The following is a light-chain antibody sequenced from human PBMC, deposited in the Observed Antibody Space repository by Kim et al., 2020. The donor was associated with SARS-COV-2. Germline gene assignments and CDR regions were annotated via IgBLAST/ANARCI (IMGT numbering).Light chain of an antibody. CDR3: QSADGSGTYV. V-gene: IGLV3-25*03. Sequence: PGKTPRTTYPGDTLPEKQTDWYQQKSVQAPLLVIYKDNERPSGIPGRFSGSSSGTTVTLTISGVQAEDDADYYCQSADGSGTYVFGTGTKVTVL. J-gene: IGLJ1*01. CDR2: KDN. CDR1: TLPEKQ.